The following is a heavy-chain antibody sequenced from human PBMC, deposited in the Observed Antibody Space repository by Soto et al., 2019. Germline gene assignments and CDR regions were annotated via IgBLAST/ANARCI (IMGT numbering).Heavy chain of an antibody. D-gene: IGHD3-3*01. J-gene: IGHJ5*02. CDR3: ARGYDFWSGYLPWFDP. V-gene: IGHV3-30-3*01. CDR1: GFTFSSYA. CDR2: ISYDGSNK. Sequence: PGGSLRLSCAASGFTFSSYAMHWVRQAPGKGLEWVAVISYDGSNKYYADSVKGRVTMTTDTSTSTAYMELRSLRSDDTAVYYCARGYDFWSGYLPWFDPWGQGTLVTVSS.